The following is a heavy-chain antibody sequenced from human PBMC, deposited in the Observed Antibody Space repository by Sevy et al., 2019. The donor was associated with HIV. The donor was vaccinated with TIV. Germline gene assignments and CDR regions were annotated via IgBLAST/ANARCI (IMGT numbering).Heavy chain of an antibody. V-gene: IGHV3-74*01. J-gene: IGHJ4*02. Sequence: GGSLRLSCAASESTFSSYWMHWVRQAPGKGLVWVSRINSDGSSTSYADSVKGRLTISRDNAKNTLYLQMNSLRAEDTAVYDCVREVCSYGCSLDYWGQGTLVTVSS. CDR3: VREVCSYGCSLDY. CDR2: INSDGSST. CDR1: ESTFSSYW. D-gene: IGHD5-18*01.